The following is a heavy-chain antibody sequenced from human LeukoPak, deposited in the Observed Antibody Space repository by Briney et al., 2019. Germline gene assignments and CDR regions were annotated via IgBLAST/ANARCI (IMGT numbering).Heavy chain of an antibody. CDR1: GFSFDDYA. J-gene: IGHJ4*02. CDR3: AKARAKAAAAMNY. CDR2: ISWNSGTI. V-gene: IGHV3-9*01. Sequence: PGGSLRLSCAASGFSFDDYAMHWVRQTPGKGLEWVSGISWNSGTIGYADSVKGRFSISRDNAKSSLFLQMNSLRAEDTALYYCAKARAKAAAAMNYWGQGTPVTVSS. D-gene: IGHD2-2*01.